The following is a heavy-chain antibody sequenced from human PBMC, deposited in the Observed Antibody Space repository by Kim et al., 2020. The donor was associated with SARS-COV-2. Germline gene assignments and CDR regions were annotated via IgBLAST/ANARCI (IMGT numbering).Heavy chain of an antibody. J-gene: IGHJ4*02. CDR3: ARESSRRADY. D-gene: IGHD2-2*01. V-gene: IGHV3-23*01. Sequence: STFYPDSVQGRFIISRDTSRNTLFLPLNSLRAEDTALYYCARESSRRADYWGQGTLVTVSS. CDR2: ST.